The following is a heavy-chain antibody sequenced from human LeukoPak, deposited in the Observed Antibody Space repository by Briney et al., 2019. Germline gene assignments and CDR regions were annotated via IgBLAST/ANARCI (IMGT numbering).Heavy chain of an antibody. Sequence: ASVKVSCKASGYTFNTNGLNWVRQAPGQGLEWMGWISAYNGNTHYAQNLQGRVTMTTDTSTSTAYMELRSLRSDDTAVYYCARDRAAMVRGVNDHWGQGTLVTVSS. CDR3: ARDRAAMVRGVNDH. V-gene: IGHV1-18*01. CDR1: GYTFNTNG. D-gene: IGHD3-10*01. J-gene: IGHJ4*02. CDR2: ISAYNGNT.